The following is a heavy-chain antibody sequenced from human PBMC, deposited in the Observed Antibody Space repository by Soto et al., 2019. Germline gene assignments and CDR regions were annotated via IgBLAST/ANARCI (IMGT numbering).Heavy chain of an antibody. V-gene: IGHV3-30*18. J-gene: IGHJ6*02. CDR1: GFTFSSYA. CDR3: AKRTISGGMDV. Sequence: GGSLRLSCAASGFTFSSYAMSWVRQAPGKGLEWVAVISYDGSNKYYADSVKGRFTISRDNSKNTLYLQMNSLRAEDTAVYYCAKRTISGGMDVWGQGTTVTVSS. CDR2: ISYDGSNK. D-gene: IGHD3-3*01.